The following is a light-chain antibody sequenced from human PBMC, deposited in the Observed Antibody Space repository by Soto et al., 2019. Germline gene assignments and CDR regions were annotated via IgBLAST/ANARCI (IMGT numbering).Light chain of an antibody. J-gene: IGKJ2*01. CDR2: SSS. CDR3: QHYTQWPRFT. CDR1: QSVGSN. Sequence: EIVMTQSPVTLSVSPGERATLSCRASQSVGSNLSWYQQKPGQAPRLLVYSSSTRATDVPARFTGSESGTEFTLTVSSLQSEDVGVYFCQHYTQWPRFTFGQGTRLEIK. V-gene: IGKV3-15*01.